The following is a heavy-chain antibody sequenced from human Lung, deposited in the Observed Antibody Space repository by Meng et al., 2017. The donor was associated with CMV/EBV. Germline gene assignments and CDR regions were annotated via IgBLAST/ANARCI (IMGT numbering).Heavy chain of an antibody. V-gene: IGHV3-43D*03. Sequence: GGSLRLXCAASGSTFDDHAMHWVRQRPGKGLEWVSLITWDGGNTYYADSVKGRFTISRDNSKNSLYLKMNSLRTEDTALYYCAKDGSDSCLGWLDPWGQGXLVTASS. CDR3: AKDGSDSCLGWLDP. D-gene: IGHD3-16*01. CDR2: ITWDGGNT. CDR1: GSTFDDHA. J-gene: IGHJ5*02.